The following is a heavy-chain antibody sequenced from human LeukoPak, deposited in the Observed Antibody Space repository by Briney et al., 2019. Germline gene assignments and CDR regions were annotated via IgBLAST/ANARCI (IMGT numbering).Heavy chain of an antibody. CDR1: GGSISSYY. Sequence: SETLSLTCTVSGGSISSYYWSWIRQPPGKGLEWIGYIYYSGSTNYNPSLKSRVTISVDTSKNKFSLKLSSVTAADTAVYYCARAPYDFWSGQYLYYYYGMDVWGQGTTVTVSS. CDR2: IYYSGST. J-gene: IGHJ6*02. V-gene: IGHV4-59*01. D-gene: IGHD3-3*01. CDR3: ARAPYDFWSGQYLYYYYGMDV.